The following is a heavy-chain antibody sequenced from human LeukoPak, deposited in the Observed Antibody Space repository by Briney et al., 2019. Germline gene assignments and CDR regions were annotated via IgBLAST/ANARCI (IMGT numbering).Heavy chain of an antibody. D-gene: IGHD3-22*01. Sequence: ASVKVSCKASGYTFTGYYMHWVRQAPGQGLEWMGWINPNSGGTNYAQKFQGRVTMTRDTTISTAYMERSRLRSDDTAVYYCARTYYYDSSGLNYFDYWGQGTLVTVSS. CDR2: INPNSGGT. CDR3: ARTYYYDSSGLNYFDY. V-gene: IGHV1-2*02. CDR1: GYTFTGYY. J-gene: IGHJ4*02.